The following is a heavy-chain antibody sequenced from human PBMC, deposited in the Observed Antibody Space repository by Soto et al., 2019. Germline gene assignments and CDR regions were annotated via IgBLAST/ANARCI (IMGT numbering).Heavy chain of an antibody. D-gene: IGHD2-2*02. Sequence: GASVEVSCKASRGTFSSYAISWLRQAPGQGLEWMGGIISIFGTANYAQKFQGRVTITADESTSTAYMELSSLRSEDTAVYYCARDPGDCSSTSCYNDYWGQGTLVTVSS. J-gene: IGHJ4*02. CDR2: IISIFGTA. V-gene: IGHV1-69*13. CDR3: ARDPGDCSSTSCYNDY. CDR1: RGTFSSYA.